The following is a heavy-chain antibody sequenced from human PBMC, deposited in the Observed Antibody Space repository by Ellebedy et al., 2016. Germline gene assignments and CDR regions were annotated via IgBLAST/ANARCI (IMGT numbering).Heavy chain of an antibody. Sequence: ASVKVSCKASGYSFTNYAMNWVRQAPGHGLEWVGWINTNTGNPTYAQGFTGRFVFSLDTSASTAYLQISSLKAEDTAVYYCARGLGYCGDDCFFLHYYYFYMDVWGRGTTVTVSS. D-gene: IGHD2-21*02. CDR3: ARGLGYCGDDCFFLHYYYFYMDV. CDR1: GYSFTNYA. CDR2: INTNTGNP. J-gene: IGHJ6*03. V-gene: IGHV7-4-1*02.